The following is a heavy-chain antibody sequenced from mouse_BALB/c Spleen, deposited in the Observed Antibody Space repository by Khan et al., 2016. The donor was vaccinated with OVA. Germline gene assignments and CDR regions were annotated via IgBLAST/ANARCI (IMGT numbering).Heavy chain of an antibody. D-gene: IGHD2-12*01. CDR1: GSTFTSYG. Sequence: EVQLQESGAELGRPGSSVKLSCKTSGSTFTSYGIKWVKQRPGQGLEWIGYIYPGNGYTEYNEKFQGQAILTSDTSSSTAKLQLRILTSDDSAIYFGTTAYYRYYFDYWGQGTTLTVSS. CDR2: IYPGNGYT. V-gene: IGHV1S134*01. J-gene: IGHJ2*01. CDR3: TTAYYRYYFDY.